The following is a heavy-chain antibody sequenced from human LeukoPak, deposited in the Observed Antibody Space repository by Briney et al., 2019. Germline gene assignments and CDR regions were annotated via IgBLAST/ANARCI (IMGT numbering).Heavy chain of an antibody. CDR1: GNSINIYP. D-gene: IGHD2-2*01. J-gene: IGHJ3*02. CDR2: MYYSGTT. Sequence: PSETLSLTCTVSGNSINIYPWNWIRQSPEKGLEWIAYMYYSGTTNYNPSLENRAAISLDLSRHQFSLRLSSVTAADTAVYYCATQYCSSTSCADHDAFDIWGQGTMVTVSS. V-gene: IGHV4-59*12. CDR3: ATQYCSSTSCADHDAFDI.